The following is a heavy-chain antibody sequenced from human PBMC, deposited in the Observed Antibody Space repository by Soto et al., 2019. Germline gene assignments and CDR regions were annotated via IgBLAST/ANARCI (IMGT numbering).Heavy chain of an antibody. CDR3: AREARGGYSGIFDY. CDR2: MYSDGST. Sequence: PSETLSLTCTVSAGSISTYSWSLIRQPAGQGLEWIGRMYSDGSTTYNPSLKSRVTMSVDTSRSQFSLRLNSVTAADTAVHYCAREARGGYSGIFDYWGQGTLGTVS. CDR1: AGSISTYS. D-gene: IGHD5-12*01. V-gene: IGHV4-4*07. J-gene: IGHJ4*02.